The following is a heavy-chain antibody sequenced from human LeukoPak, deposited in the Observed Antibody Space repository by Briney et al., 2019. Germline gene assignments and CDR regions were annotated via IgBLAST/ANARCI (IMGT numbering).Heavy chain of an antibody. CDR3: ARRTETFTDY. V-gene: IGHV4-61*02. Sequence: TSETLSLTCTVSGGSISSGSYYWSWIRQPAGKGLEWIGRIYTSGSTNYNPSLKSRVTISVDTSKSQFSLKLSSVTAADTAVYYCARRTETFTDYWGQGTLVTVSS. CDR1: GGSISSGSYY. D-gene: IGHD2-2*01. J-gene: IGHJ4*02. CDR2: IYTSGST.